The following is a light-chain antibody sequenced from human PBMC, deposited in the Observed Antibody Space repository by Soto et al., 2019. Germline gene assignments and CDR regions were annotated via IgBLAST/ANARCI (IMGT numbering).Light chain of an antibody. CDR3: QQYNSYSWT. CDR2: DAS. V-gene: IGKV1-5*01. J-gene: IGKJ1*01. Sequence: DIQMTQSPSTLSASVGDRVNLTCRASQSISTWLAWYQQKPGKAPKLLIYDASSLESGVPSRFSGSGSGTEFTLTISSLQPDDFATYYFQQYNSYSWTFGQGTKVDIK. CDR1: QSISTW.